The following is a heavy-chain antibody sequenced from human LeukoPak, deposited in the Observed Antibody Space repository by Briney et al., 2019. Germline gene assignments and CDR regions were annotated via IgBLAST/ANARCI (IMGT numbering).Heavy chain of an antibody. J-gene: IGHJ6*03. CDR1: GYTFTSYG. Sequence: ASVKVSCKASGYTFTSYGISWVRQAPGQGLEWMGWISAYNGNTNYAQKLQGRVTMTTDTSTSTAYMELRSLRSDDTAVYYCAATYYYDSSGYWDYYYYMDVWGKGTTVTVSS. CDR2: ISAYNGNT. V-gene: IGHV1-18*01. CDR3: AATYYYDSSGYWDYYYYMDV. D-gene: IGHD3-22*01.